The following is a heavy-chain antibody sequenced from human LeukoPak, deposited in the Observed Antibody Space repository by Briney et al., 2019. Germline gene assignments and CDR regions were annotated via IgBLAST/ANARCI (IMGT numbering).Heavy chain of an antibody. Sequence: GGSLRLSCAASGFTFSSYSMNWVRQAPGKGLEWVSSISSSSSYIYYGDSVKGRFTISRDNAKNSLYLQMNSLRAEDTAVYYCARDGHGDFWSGSFDYWGQGTLVTVSS. CDR2: ISSSSSYI. D-gene: IGHD3-3*01. V-gene: IGHV3-21*01. J-gene: IGHJ4*02. CDR3: ARDGHGDFWSGSFDY. CDR1: GFTFSSYS.